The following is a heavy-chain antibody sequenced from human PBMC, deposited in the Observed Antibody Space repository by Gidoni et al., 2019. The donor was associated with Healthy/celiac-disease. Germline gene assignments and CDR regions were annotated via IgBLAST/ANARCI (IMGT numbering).Heavy chain of an antibody. CDR2: IDWDDDK. D-gene: IGHD3-9*01. CDR3: ARTFITISGWWFDP. V-gene: IGHV2-70*01. J-gene: IGHJ5*02. CDR1: GFSLSTSGMC. Sequence: QVTLRESGPALVKPTQTLTLPSTFSGFSLSTSGMCVSWIRQPPGKALEWLALIDWDDDKYYSTSLKTRLTISKDTSKNQVVLTMTNMDPVDTATYYCARTFITISGWWFDPWGQGTLVTVSS.